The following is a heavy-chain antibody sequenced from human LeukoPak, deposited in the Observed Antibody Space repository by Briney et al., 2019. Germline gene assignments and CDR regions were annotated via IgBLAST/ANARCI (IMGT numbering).Heavy chain of an antibody. CDR1: GGSISSYY. V-gene: IGHV4-30-4*01. J-gene: IGHJ6*02. CDR2: IYYSGST. D-gene: IGHD3-16*01. Sequence: SETLSLTCTVSGGSISSYYWSWIRQPPGKGLEWIGYIYYSGSTYYNPSLKSRVTISVDTSKNQFSLKLSSVTAADTAVYYCARDHQSTLGGYGMDVWGQGTTVTVSS. CDR3: ARDHQSTLGGYGMDV.